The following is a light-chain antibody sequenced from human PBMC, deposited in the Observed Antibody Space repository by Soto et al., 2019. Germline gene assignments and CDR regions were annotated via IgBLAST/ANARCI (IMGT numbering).Light chain of an antibody. J-gene: IGKJ1*01. CDR2: GAS. CDR1: QSVSSSY. Sequence: SGLPPSPATLSLAPGERAPLSCRASQSVSSSYLAWYQQKPGQAPRLLIYGASSRATGIPDRFSGSGSGTDFTLTISRLEPADFAVYFCHQYDSSLWTFGQGTKVDI. V-gene: IGKV3-20*01. CDR3: HQYDSSLWT.